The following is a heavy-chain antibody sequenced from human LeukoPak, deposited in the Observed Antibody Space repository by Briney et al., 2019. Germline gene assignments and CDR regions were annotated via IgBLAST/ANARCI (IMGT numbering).Heavy chain of an antibody. CDR1: GFTFSSYS. V-gene: IGHV3-21*01. D-gene: IGHD1-26*01. CDR3: ASNGRIYSGSPT. J-gene: IGHJ5*02. Sequence: PGGSLRLSSAASGFTFSSYSMNWVRQAPGKGLEWVSSISSSSGYIYYADSVKGRFTISRDNAKNSLYLQMNSLRAEDTAVYYCASNGRIYSGSPTWGQGTLVTVSS. CDR2: ISSSSGYI.